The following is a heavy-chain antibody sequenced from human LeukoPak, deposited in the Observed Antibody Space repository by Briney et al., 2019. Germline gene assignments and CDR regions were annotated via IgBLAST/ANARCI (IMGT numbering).Heavy chain of an antibody. J-gene: IGHJ4*02. CDR1: GFTFDDYG. Sequence: GGSLRLSCAASGFTFDDYGMSWVRQAPGKGLEWVSGINWNGGSTGYADSVKGRFTISRDNAKNSLYLQMNSLRAEDTALYYCASPVTTSSPFDYWGQGTLVTVSS. V-gene: IGHV3-20*04. D-gene: IGHD4-17*01. CDR3: ASPVTTSSPFDY. CDR2: INWNGGST.